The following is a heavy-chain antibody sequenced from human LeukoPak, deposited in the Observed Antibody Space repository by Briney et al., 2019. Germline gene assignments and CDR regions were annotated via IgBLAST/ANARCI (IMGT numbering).Heavy chain of an antibody. CDR2: IYYSGST. J-gene: IGHJ2*01. D-gene: IGHD3-3*01. CDR1: GGSISSGGYY. CDR3: ARDGRVVPGAVDL. Sequence: PSETLSHTCTVSGGSISSGGYYWSWIRQHPGKGLEWIGYIYYSGSTYYNPSLKSRVTTSVDTSKNQFSLKLSSVTAADTAVYYCARDGRVVPGAVDLWGRGTLVTVSS. V-gene: IGHV4-31*03.